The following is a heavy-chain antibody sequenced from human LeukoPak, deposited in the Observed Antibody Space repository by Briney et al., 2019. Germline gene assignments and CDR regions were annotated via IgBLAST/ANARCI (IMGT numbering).Heavy chain of an antibody. Sequence: PSETLSLTCAVYGGSFSGYYWSWIRQPPGKGLEWIGEINHSGSTNYNPSLKSRVTISVDTSKNQFSLKLSSVTAADTAVYYCERAHSRSGYYNGIDYWGQGTLVTVSS. J-gene: IGHJ4*02. CDR1: GGSFSGYY. V-gene: IGHV4-34*01. CDR2: INHSGST. CDR3: ERAHSRSGYYNGIDY. D-gene: IGHD3-3*01.